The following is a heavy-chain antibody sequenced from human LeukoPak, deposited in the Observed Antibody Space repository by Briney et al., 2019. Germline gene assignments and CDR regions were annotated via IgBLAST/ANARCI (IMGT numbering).Heavy chain of an antibody. CDR2: IYREGYT. J-gene: IGHJ3*01. V-gene: IGHV3-53*01. D-gene: IGHD5-24*01. Sequence: GGSLRLSCAASGFTVSSNYMSWVRQAPGKSLEWGSVIYREGYTYHADSVKGRFAISRDNSKNTLPLQMNSLRAEDTAVYYCVRVFVEMSTRTAAFDFGDQGPLAAASS. CDR3: VRVFVEMSTRTAAFDF. CDR1: GFTVSSNY.